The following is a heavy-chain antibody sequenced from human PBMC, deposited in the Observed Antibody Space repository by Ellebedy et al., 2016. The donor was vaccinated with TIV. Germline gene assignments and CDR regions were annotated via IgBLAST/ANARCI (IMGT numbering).Heavy chain of an antibody. J-gene: IGHJ4*02. Sequence: PGGSLRLSCAVYGFPFNNFSMNWVRQAPGKGLEWVASISGNGRYTDYTDSVKGRFTISRDNAKKSLLLQMDNLRAGDTAMYFCARDRGERGLLSFFDFWGQGTLVTVS. D-gene: IGHD3-10*01. CDR1: GFPFNNFS. CDR2: ISGNGRYT. CDR3: ARDRGERGLLSFFDF. V-gene: IGHV3-21*01.